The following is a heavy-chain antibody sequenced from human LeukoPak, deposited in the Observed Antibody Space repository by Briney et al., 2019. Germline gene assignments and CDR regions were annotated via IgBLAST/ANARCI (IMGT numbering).Heavy chain of an antibody. CDR2: ISASGGST. CDR3: AKDQRRESPHYLDS. V-gene: IGHV3-23*01. J-gene: IGHJ4*02. Sequence: GGSLRLSCAASGFTSSSYALNWVRQAPGKGLEWVSGISASGGSTYYADSVRGRFTISRDNSKNTLYVQMNSLRDEDTAVYYCAKDQRRESPHYLDSWGQGTLVTVSS. CDR1: GFTSSSYA.